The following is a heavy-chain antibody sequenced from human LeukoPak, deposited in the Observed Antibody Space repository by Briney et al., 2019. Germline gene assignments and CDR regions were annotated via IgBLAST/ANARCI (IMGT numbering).Heavy chain of an antibody. CDR1: GYTFTSYD. Sequence: ASVKVSCKASGYTFTSYDINWVRQAPGQGLEWMGWMNPNSGNTGYAQKFQGRVTMTRNTSISTAYMELSSLRSEDTAVYYCARSYPSTFGGVMWDYWGQGTLVTASS. V-gene: IGHV1-8*01. CDR2: MNPNSGNT. J-gene: IGHJ4*02. D-gene: IGHD3-16*01. CDR3: ARSYPSTFGGVMWDY.